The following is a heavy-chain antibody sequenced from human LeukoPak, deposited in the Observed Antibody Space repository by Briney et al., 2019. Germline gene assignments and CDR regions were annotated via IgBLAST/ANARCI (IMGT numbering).Heavy chain of an antibody. V-gene: IGHV4-34*01. CDR1: GGSFSGYY. J-gene: IGHJ4*02. CDR3: ARGRWLRSSFDY. CDR2: INHSGST. Sequence: SETLSLTCAAYGGSFSGYYWSWIRQPPGKGLEWIGEINHSGSTNYNPSLKSRVTISVDTSKNQFSLKLSSVTAADTAVYYCARGRWLRSSFDYWGQGTLVTVSS. D-gene: IGHD5-12*01.